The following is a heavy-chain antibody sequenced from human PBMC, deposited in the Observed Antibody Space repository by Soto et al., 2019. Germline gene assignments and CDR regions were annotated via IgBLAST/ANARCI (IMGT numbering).Heavy chain of an antibody. J-gene: IGHJ4*01. Sequence: AGGSLRLSCAASGFTFSSYGMHWVRQAPGKGLEWVAVIWYDGSNKYYADSVKGRFTISRDNSKNTLYLQMNSLRAEDTAVYYCAKTGGSYWGFDYWGHGTLVTVSS. CDR2: IWYDGSNK. D-gene: IGHD1-26*01. V-gene: IGHV3-33*06. CDR1: GFTFSSYG. CDR3: AKTGGSYWGFDY.